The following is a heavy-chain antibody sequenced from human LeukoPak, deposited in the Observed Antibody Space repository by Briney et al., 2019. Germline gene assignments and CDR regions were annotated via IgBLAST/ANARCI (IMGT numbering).Heavy chain of an antibody. CDR2: VYYTGTT. CDR1: GGSISSRNYY. J-gene: IGHJ4*02. Sequence: SETLSLTCTVSGGSISSRNYYWGWIRQPPGKGLEWIGGVYYTGTTYSNPSLKSRVTISVDTSKNQFSLRLSSVTAADTADCARHVSVAVTNFFDYWGQGTLVTVSS. V-gene: IGHV4-39*01. CDR3: ARHVSVAVTNFFDY. D-gene: IGHD6-19*01.